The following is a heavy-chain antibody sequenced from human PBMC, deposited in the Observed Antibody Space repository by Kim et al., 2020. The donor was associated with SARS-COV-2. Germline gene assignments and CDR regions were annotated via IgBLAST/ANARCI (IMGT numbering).Heavy chain of an antibody. J-gene: IGHJ4*02. Sequence: NPSIKSRVTISVDTSKNQFSLKLSSVTAADTAVYYCARDLYGSGWYYFDYWGQGTLVTVSS. D-gene: IGHD6-19*01. V-gene: IGHV4-59*01. CDR3: ARDLYGSGWYYFDY.